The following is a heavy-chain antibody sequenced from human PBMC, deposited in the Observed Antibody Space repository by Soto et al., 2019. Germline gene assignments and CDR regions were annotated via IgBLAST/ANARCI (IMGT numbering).Heavy chain of an antibody. CDR1: GYSFSNYW. D-gene: IGHD2-2*01. CDR3: ARGHLAVVPVASWYYYMDV. Sequence: ASVTGSCKASGYSFSNYWIHWVSQAPGQRLAWMGWVNAGNGNTRYSQNFQGRVTITRDTSARTAYLELSSLRSEDTAVYYYARGHLAVVPVASWYYYMDVWG. J-gene: IGHJ6*03. CDR2: VNAGNGNT. V-gene: IGHV1-3*01.